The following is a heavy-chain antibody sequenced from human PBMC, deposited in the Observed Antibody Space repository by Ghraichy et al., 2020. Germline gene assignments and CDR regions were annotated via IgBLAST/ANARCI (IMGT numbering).Heavy chain of an antibody. Sequence: SETLSLTCLVSGASVSSSYWSWIRQPPGKGLEWIGCVYYTGSTNYNPSLKSRVSISVDTSKTQFSLNLTSVTAADTAVYYCARTSVEMANYAIEVWGQGTTVTVSS. J-gene: IGHJ3*01. V-gene: IGHV4-59*08. CDR2: VYYTGST. CDR1: GASVSSSY. D-gene: IGHD5-24*01. CDR3: ARTSVEMANYAIEV.